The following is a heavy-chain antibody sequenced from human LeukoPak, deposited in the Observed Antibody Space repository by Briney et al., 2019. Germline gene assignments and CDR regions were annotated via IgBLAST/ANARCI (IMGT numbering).Heavy chain of an antibody. D-gene: IGHD2-15*01. Sequence: PSETLSLTCTVSGGSISSGGYYWSWIRQHTNKGLECIGYIYFTGTTDYNPSLQSRVTISVDTSKNQFSLKLTSVTAADTAIYYCARGGSYCSGASCFPYYHPGMDVWGQGTTVSVSS. V-gene: IGHV4-31*03. CDR3: ARGGSYCSGASCFPYYHPGMDV. CDR1: GGSISSGGYY. CDR2: IYFTGTT. J-gene: IGHJ6*02.